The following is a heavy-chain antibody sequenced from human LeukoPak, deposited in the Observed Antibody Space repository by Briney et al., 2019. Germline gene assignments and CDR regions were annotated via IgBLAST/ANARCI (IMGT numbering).Heavy chain of an antibody. CDR2: IYYSGST. CDR1: GGSISSSSYY. J-gene: IGHJ4*02. V-gene: IGHV4-39*01. CDR3: ASLYDSSGYYYVMTDY. D-gene: IGHD3-22*01. Sequence: SETLSLTCTVSGGSISSSSYYWGWIRQPPGKGLEWIGSIYYSGSTYYNPSLKCRVTISVDTSKNQFSLKLSSVTAADTAVYYCASLYDSSGYYYVMTDYWGQGTLVTVSS.